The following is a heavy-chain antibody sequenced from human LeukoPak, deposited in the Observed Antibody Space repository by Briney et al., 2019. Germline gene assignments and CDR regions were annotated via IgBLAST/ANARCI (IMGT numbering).Heavy chain of an antibody. V-gene: IGHV1-2*02. CDR1: GYTFSGYY. CDR3: ARAGGRSWFDP. CDR2: INPNSGGT. Sequence: ASVKVSCKASGYTFSGYYMHWVRQAPGQGLEWMGWINPNSGGTNYAQKFQGRVTMTTDTSMSTAYMELSRLTSDDTAVYYCARAGGRSWFDPWGQGTLVTVSS. J-gene: IGHJ5*02.